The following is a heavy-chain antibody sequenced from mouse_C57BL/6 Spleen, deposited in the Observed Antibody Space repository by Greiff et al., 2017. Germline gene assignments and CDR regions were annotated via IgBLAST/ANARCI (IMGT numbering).Heavy chain of an antibody. D-gene: IGHD2-5*01. CDR2: ISSGSSTI. CDR1: GFTFSDYG. Sequence: EVKLVESGGGLVKPGGSLKLSCAASGFTFSDYGMHWVRQAPEKGLEWVAYISSGSSTIDYAATVKGRFTISRDNANNTLFLQMTSLRSEDTAMYYCERRAYYSNYPYYAMDYWGQGTSVTVSS. J-gene: IGHJ4*01. V-gene: IGHV5-17*01. CDR3: ERRAYYSNYPYYAMDY.